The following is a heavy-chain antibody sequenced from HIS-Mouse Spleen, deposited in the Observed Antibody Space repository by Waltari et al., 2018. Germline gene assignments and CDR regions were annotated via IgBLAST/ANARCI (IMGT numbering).Heavy chain of an antibody. CDR1: GRPLSSRSYY. D-gene: IGHD4-17*01. CDR3: ARDYGDNWFDP. CDR2: IYYSGST. Sequence: QLQLQESGPGLVKPSETLSPTCTVPGRPLSSRSYYWGWIRQPPGKGLEWIGSIYYSGSTYYNPSLKSRVTISVDTSKNQFSLKLSSVTAADTAVYYCARDYGDNWFDPWGQGTLVTVSS. V-gene: IGHV4-39*07. J-gene: IGHJ5*02.